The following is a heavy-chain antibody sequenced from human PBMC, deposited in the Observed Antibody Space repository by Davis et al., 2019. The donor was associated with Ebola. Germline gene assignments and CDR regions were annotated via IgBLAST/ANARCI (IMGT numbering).Heavy chain of an antibody. V-gene: IGHV3-23*01. D-gene: IGHD2-2*01. Sequence: GESLKISCAASGFTFSSYAMSWVRQAPGKGLEWVSAISGSGGSTYYADSVKGRFTISRDNSKNTLYLQMNSLRAEDTAVYYCAKTVIVPAAPPGAFDIWGQGTMVTVSS. CDR1: GFTFSSYA. CDR2: ISGSGGST. J-gene: IGHJ3*02. CDR3: AKTVIVPAAPPGAFDI.